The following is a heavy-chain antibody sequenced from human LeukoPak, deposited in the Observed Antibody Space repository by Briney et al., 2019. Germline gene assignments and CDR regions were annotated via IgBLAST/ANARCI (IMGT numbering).Heavy chain of an antibody. J-gene: IGHJ4*02. V-gene: IGHV3-66*01. D-gene: IGHD2-8*01. CDR1: GFIVTNNY. CDR3: ARDPPAVLIDTYG. CDR2: VYSGGST. Sequence: GGSLRLSCTASGFIVTNNYINWVRQAPGKGLEWVSLVYSGGSTYYADSVKGRFTISRDNSKNMVYLQMNSPRAEDTAMYYCARDPPAVLIDTYGWGQGTLVTVSS.